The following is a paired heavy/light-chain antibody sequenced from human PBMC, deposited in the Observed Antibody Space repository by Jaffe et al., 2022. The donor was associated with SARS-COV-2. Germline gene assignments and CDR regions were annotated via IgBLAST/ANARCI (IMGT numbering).Light chain of an antibody. J-gene: IGKJ4*01. Sequence: EIVLTQSPATLSLSPGERATLSCRASQSVGSYLAWYQQKPGQAPRLLIYDVSNRATAIPARFSGSGSGTDFALTISSLEPEDFAVYYCQQRSNWPPALTFGGGTKVEIK. CDR2: DVS. V-gene: IGKV3-11*01. CDR3: QQRSNWPPALT. CDR1: QSVGSY.
Heavy chain of an antibody. Sequence: QLQLQESGPGLVKPSETLSLTCTVSGYSVSSSGYYWGWIRQPPGKGLEWIGSVSYNGHTYYNPSLESRVTISVDTSKNLFSLKLSSVSAADTAVYYCARPYSSGYSGVAYWGQGTLVTVSS. CDR2: VSYNGHT. D-gene: IGHD5-18*01. CDR3: ARPYSSGYSGVAY. V-gene: IGHV4-39*01. J-gene: IGHJ4*02. CDR1: GYSVSSSGYY.